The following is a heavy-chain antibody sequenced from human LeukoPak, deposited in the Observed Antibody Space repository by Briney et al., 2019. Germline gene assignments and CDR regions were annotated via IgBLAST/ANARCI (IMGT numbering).Heavy chain of an antibody. V-gene: IGHV3-30*02. CDR1: GFPFSNYG. D-gene: IGHD2-2*01. CDR2: ILYDGTIK. CDR3: AKDHCSSTSCSNLFDP. Sequence: GSPRLSCAASGFPFSNYGMHWVRQTPGKGLEWVAFILYDGTIKNYADSVKGRLTISRDNSKNTLFLQINSLRSEDTAVYHCAKDHCSSTSCSNLFDPWGQGTLVTVSS. J-gene: IGHJ5*02.